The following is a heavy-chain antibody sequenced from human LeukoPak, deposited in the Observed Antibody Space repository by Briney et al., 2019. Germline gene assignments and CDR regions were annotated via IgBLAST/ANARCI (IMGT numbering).Heavy chain of an antibody. D-gene: IGHD3-22*01. V-gene: IGHV4-4*07. Sequence: PSETLSLTCTVSGGSISSYYWSWIRQPAGKGLEWIGRIYTSGSTNCNPSLKSRVTMSVDTSKDQFSLKLSSVTAADTAVYYCAREGDTRPIPQNAFDIWGQGTMVTVSS. CDR2: IYTSGST. CDR3: AREGDTRPIPQNAFDI. J-gene: IGHJ3*02. CDR1: GGSISSYY.